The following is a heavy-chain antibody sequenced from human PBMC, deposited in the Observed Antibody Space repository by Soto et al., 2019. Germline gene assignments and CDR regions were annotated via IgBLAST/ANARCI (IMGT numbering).Heavy chain of an antibody. Sequence: SETLSLTCTVSGGSISSTSYYWGWIRQPPGKGLEWIGGIYHSGTTYYNPSLKSRVTISVDKSRNQFSLRVTSVTAADTAVYYCASQPSYYHYYGMDVWGQGTTVTVSS. CDR3: ASQPSYYHYYGMDV. CDR2: IYHSGTT. V-gene: IGHV4-39*01. J-gene: IGHJ6*02. CDR1: GGSISSTSYY.